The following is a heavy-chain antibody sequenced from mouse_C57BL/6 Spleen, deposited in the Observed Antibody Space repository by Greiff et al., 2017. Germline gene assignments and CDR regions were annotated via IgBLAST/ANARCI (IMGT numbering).Heavy chain of an antibody. V-gene: IGHV1-69*01. J-gene: IGHJ1*03. CDR3: ARDYGSSQSYWYFDV. CDR2: IDPSDSYT. CDR1: GYTFTSYW. Sequence: QVQLQQPGAELVMPGASVKLSCKASGYTFTSYWMHWVKQRPGQGLEWIGEIDPSDSYTNYNQKFKGKSTLTVDKSSSTAYMQLSSLTSEDSAVYYCARDYGSSQSYWYFDVWGTGTTVTVSS. D-gene: IGHD1-1*01.